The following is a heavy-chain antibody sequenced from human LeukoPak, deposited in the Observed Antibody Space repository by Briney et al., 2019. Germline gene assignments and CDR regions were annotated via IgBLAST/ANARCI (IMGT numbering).Heavy chain of an antibody. V-gene: IGHV3-33*08. CDR1: GFTFSSYG. D-gene: IGHD3-22*01. Sequence: PGRSLRLSCAASGFTFSSYGMHWVRQAPGKGLEWVAVIWYDGSNKYYADSVKGRFTISRDNSKNTLYLQMNSLRAEDTAVYYCARSGYYYDSSGYYYNYWGQGTLVTVSS. CDR3: ARSGYYYDSSGYYYNY. J-gene: IGHJ4*02. CDR2: IWYDGSNK.